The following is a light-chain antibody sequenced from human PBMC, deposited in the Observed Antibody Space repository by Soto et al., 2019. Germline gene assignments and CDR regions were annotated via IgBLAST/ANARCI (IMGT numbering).Light chain of an antibody. J-gene: IGKJ2*01. V-gene: IGKV3-15*01. Sequence: EIVMTQSPATLSVSPGERATLSCRASQSVSSNLAWYQQKPGQAPRLLIYGASTRATGIPARVSGSGSGTEFPPTISSLQVGGFSGYYCQQENDLPLVTFGQGTKLEIK. CDR1: QSVSSN. CDR2: GAS. CDR3: QQENDLPLVT.